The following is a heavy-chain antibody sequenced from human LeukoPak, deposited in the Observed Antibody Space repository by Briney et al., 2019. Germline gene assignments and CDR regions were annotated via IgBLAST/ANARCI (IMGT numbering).Heavy chain of an antibody. CDR2: ISWNSGNI. V-gene: IGHV3-9*01. J-gene: IGHJ3*02. CDR3: AKTLGSITYEAYNI. D-gene: IGHD7-27*01. Sequence: GGSLRLSCAASGFTFDDYAMHWVRQVPGMGLEWVSGISWNSGNIGYADSVKGRFTISRDSAKNCLYLQMNNLRAEDTALYYCAKTLGSITYEAYNIWGQGTMVTFSS. CDR1: GFTFDDYA.